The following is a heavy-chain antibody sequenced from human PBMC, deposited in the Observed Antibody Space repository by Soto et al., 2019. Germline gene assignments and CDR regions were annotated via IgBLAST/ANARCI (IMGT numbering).Heavy chain of an antibody. V-gene: IGHV4-34*01. D-gene: IGHD1-26*01. J-gene: IGHJ4*02. CDR1: GGSFSGYY. CDR3: ARGRAGGADN. CDR2: INPSGST. Sequence: QVQLQQWGAGLLKPSETLSLTCAVYGGSFSGYYWSWIRQPPGKGLEWIGAINPSGSTNYTPSLKSRVTMSGDTPKNQFSLKLTSVTAADTAVYYCARGRAGGADNWGQGTLVTVSS.